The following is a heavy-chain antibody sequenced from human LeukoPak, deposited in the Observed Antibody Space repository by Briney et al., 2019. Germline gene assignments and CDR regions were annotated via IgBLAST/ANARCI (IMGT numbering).Heavy chain of an antibody. J-gene: IGHJ3*02. V-gene: IGHV4-4*07. CDR2: IYTSGST. CDR3: ARDIAVAGTGTFDI. CDR1: GGSISRYY. D-gene: IGHD6-19*01. Sequence: SETPSLTCTVSGGSISRYYWSWIRQPAGKGLEWIGRIYTSGSTNYNPSLKSRVTMSVDTSKNHLSLKLSSVTAADTAVYYCARDIAVAGTGTFDIWDQGILVTVSS.